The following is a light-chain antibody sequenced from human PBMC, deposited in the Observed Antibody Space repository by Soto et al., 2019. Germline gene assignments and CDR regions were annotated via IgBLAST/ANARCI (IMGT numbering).Light chain of an antibody. V-gene: IGKV1-5*01. CDR2: DAS. Sequence: DIQMTQSPSTLSASVGDRVTITCRASQGISDWLAWYQQKPGKAPKLLIYDASDLQTGVPSRFSGSGSGTEFTLTISSLQPDDFATYYCQHYQSYSFTFGPGTKVDVQ. CDR3: QHYQSYSFT. J-gene: IGKJ3*01. CDR1: QGISDW.